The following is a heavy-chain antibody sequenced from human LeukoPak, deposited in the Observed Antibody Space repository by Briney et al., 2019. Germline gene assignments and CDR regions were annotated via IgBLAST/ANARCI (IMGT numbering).Heavy chain of an antibody. CDR1: GFTFSSYG. V-gene: IGHV3-30*02. Sequence: GGPLRLSCAAAGFTFSSYGMHLVRQAPGKGLEWVAFIRYDGSNKYYAASVKGRFTISRDNSKNTLYLQMNSLRAEDTAVYYCAKDLGADGDPIDYWGQGTLVTVSS. D-gene: IGHD4-17*01. CDR2: IRYDGSNK. J-gene: IGHJ4*02. CDR3: AKDLGADGDPIDY.